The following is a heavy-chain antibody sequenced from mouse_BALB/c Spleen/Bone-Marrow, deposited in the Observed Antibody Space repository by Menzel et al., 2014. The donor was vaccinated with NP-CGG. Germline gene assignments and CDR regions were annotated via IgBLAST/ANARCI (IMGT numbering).Heavy chain of an antibody. CDR2: ISYSGNT. CDR3: ARGTGYYFDY. D-gene: IGHD3-3*01. V-gene: IGHV3-8*02. J-gene: IGHJ2*01. Sequence: EVKLVESGPSLVKPSQTLSLTCSVTGDSITNAYWNWIRKFPGNKIDYMGYISYSGNTYYNPSLKSRISITRDTSKNQFYLQLNSVTTEDTATYFCARGTGYYFDYWGQGTTLTVSS. CDR1: GDSITNAY.